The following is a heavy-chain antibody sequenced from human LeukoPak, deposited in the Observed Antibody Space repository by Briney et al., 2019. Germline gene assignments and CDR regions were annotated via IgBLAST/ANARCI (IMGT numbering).Heavy chain of an antibody. V-gene: IGHV1-18*01. CDR2: ISAYNGNT. D-gene: IGHD3-3*01. Sequence: ASVKVSCKASGYTITSHGISWVRQAPGQGLEWMGWISAYNGNTNYAQKLQGRVTMTTDTSTSTAYMELRSLRSDDTAVYYCARDLRITIFGVVIKYYFDYWGQGTLVTVSS. J-gene: IGHJ4*02. CDR3: ARDLRITIFGVVIKYYFDY. CDR1: GYTITSHG.